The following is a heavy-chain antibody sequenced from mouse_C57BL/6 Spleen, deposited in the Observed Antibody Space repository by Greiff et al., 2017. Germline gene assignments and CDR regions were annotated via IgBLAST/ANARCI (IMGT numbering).Heavy chain of an antibody. CDR2: SRNKANDYTT. J-gene: IGHJ3*01. CDR1: GFTFSDFY. CDR3: AREGRRGGFAY. Sequence: EVKLMESGGGLVQSGRSLRLSCATSGFTFSDFYMEWVRQAPGKGLEWIAASRNKANDYTTEYSASVKGRFIVSRDTSQSNLYLQMSALRAEDTAICYCAREGRRGGFAYWGQGTLVTVSA. V-gene: IGHV7-1*01. D-gene: IGHD2-12*01.